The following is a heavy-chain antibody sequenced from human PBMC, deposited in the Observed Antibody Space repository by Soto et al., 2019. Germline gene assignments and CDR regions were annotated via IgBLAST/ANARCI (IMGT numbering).Heavy chain of an antibody. V-gene: IGHV1-2*04. D-gene: IGHD3-22*01. CDR1: GYTFTGYY. CDR2: INPNSGGT. Sequence: AAVKVSCKASGYTFTGYYMHWVRQAPGQGLEWMGWINPNSGGTNYAQKFQGWVTMTRDTSISTAYMELSRLRSDDTAVYYCALPLGSGYYYAFDYWGPGTLVTVS. J-gene: IGHJ4*02. CDR3: ALPLGSGYYYAFDY.